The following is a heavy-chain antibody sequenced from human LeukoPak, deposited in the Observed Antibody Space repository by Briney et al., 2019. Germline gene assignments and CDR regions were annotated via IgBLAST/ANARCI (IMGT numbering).Heavy chain of an antibody. Sequence: GGSLRLSCAASGFTFSSYGMHWVRQAPGKGLDCVAFIRYDGSNKYYAGSVKCRFTISRDNSKNTLYLQMNSRRAEDTAVYYCAKAPLSLELRARRQYYFDYWGQGPLVPVSS. CDR3: AKAPLSLELRARRQYYFDY. D-gene: IGHD1-7*01. J-gene: IGHJ4*02. V-gene: IGHV3-30*02. CDR2: IRYDGSNK. CDR1: GFTFSSYG.